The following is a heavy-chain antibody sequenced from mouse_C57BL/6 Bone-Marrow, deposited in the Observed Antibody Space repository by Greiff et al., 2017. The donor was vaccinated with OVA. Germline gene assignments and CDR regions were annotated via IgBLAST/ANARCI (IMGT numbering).Heavy chain of an antibody. J-gene: IGHJ4*01. CDR1: GYTFTSYW. D-gene: IGHD2-5*01. CDR2: IDPSDSYT. Sequence: VQLQQPGAELVMPGASVKLSCKASGYTFTSYWMHWVKQRPGQGPEWIGEIDPSDSYTNYNQKFKGKSTLTVDKSSSTAYMQLSSLTSEDSAVYYCARDDSNYDYYAMDYWGQGTSVTVSS. V-gene: IGHV1-69*01. CDR3: ARDDSNYDYYAMDY.